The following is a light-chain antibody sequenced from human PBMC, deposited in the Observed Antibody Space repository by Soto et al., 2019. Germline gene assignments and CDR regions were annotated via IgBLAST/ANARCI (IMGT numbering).Light chain of an antibody. CDR1: QRISTY. CDR2: AAS. V-gene: IGKV1-39*01. J-gene: IGKJ1*01. Sequence: DIQMTQSPSTLSAGVGDRVTITCRASQRISTYLNWYQQKPGKAPTLLIYAASSLQSGVPSRFSGGGSGTDFTLTLNTLQPEDFATYFCQKCYSSPRTFGQGTKVEIK. CDR3: QKCYSSPRT.